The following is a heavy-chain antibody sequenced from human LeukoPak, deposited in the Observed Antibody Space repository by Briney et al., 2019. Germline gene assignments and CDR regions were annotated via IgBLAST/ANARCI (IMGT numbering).Heavy chain of an antibody. CDR3: ASAHGGSHY. Sequence: GGSLRLSXAASGFTFSSYSMNWVRQAPGKGLEWVSYISSSSSTIYYADSVKGRFTISRDNAKNSPYLQMNSLRAEDTAVYYCASAHGGSHYWGQGTLVTVSS. J-gene: IGHJ4*02. CDR2: ISSSSSTI. V-gene: IGHV3-48*01. CDR1: GFTFSSYS. D-gene: IGHD3-16*01.